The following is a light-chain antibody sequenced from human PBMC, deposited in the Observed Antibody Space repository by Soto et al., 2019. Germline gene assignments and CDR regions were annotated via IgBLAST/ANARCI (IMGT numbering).Light chain of an antibody. CDR2: GAF. CDR1: QSVTSRY. Sequence: EIVLTQSPGTLSLSPGERATLSCRASQSVTSRYFAWYQQKPGQAPRLLIYGAFNRAAGIPDRFSGSGSGTDFTLTISRLEPEDFAMYYCQQYHNSPRTFGQGTKVEIK. CDR3: QQYHNSPRT. V-gene: IGKV3-20*01. J-gene: IGKJ1*01.